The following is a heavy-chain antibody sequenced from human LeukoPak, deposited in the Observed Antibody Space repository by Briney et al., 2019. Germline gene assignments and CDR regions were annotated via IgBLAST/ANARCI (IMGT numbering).Heavy chain of an antibody. V-gene: IGHV1-46*01. CDR1: GYTFTSYY. CDR2: INPSGGST. Sequence: GASVKVSCKASGYTFTSYYMHWVRQAPGQGLEWMGIINPSGGSTSYAQKFQGRVTMTRDTSTSTVYMELSSLRSEDTAVYYCAKDLGSVWFGELPYYYYGMDVWGQGTTVTVSS. CDR3: AKDLGSVWFGELPYYYYGMDV. J-gene: IGHJ6*02. D-gene: IGHD3-10*01.